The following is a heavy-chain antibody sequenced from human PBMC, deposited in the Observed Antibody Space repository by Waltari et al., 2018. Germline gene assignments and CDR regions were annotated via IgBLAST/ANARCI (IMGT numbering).Heavy chain of an antibody. CDR1: GGSISSSSYY. CDR3: ARDTAMVNFDY. J-gene: IGHJ4*02. V-gene: IGHV4-39*07. Sequence: QLQLQESGPGLVKPSETLSLTCTVSGGSISSSSYYWGWIRQPPGKGLEWIGSIYYSGSTYYNPSLKSRVTISVDTSKNQFSLKLSSVTAADTAVYYCARDTAMVNFDYWGQGTLVTVSS. CDR2: IYYSGST. D-gene: IGHD5-18*01.